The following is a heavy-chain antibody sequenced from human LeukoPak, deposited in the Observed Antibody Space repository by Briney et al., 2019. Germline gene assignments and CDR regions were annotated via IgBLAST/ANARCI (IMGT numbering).Heavy chain of an antibody. D-gene: IGHD4-23*01. Sequence: SETLSLTCAVYGGSFSGYYWIWIRQPPGKGLEWIGEINHSGSTNYNPSLKSRVTISVDTSKNQFSLKLSSVTAADTAVSYCARGSGPTTVVTPPFQHWGQGTLVTVSS. CDR2: INHSGST. CDR1: GGSFSGYY. V-gene: IGHV4-34*01. CDR3: ARGSGPTTVVTPPFQH. J-gene: IGHJ1*01.